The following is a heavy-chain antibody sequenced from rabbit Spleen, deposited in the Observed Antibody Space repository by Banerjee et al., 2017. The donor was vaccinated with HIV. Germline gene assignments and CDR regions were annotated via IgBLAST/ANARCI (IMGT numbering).Heavy chain of an antibody. V-gene: IGHV1S47*01. D-gene: IGHD1-1*01. Sequence: QEQLVESGGGLVQPGGSLKLSCTASGFSFSNKAVMCWVRQAPGKGLEWIGYIDLLFGTTHYANWVNGRFTISSHNAQNTLYLQLNSLTAADTATYFCVRGASSSGYYSLWGQGTLVTVS. CDR3: VRGASSSGYYSL. CDR1: GFSFSNKA. J-gene: IGHJ6*01. CDR2: IDLLFGTT.